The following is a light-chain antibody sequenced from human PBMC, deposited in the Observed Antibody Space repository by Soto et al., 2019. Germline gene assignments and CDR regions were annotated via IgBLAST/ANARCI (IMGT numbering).Light chain of an antibody. V-gene: IGKV3-11*01. CDR2: DAA. CDR3: QQRTNWPPVT. CDR1: QSVSRY. J-gene: IGKJ5*01. Sequence: EIVLTQSPATLSLSPGERATLSCRASQSVSRYLAWYQQKPGQAPRLLIYDAANRATGIPARFSGSGSGTDFTLTISSLEPEDFAVYNCQQRTNWPPVTFGQGTRLEMK.